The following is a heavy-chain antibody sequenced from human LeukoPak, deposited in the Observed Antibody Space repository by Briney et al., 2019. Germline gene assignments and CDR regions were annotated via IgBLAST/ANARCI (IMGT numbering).Heavy chain of an antibody. J-gene: IGHJ6*02. Sequence: GGSLRLSCAASGFTVSSNYMSWVRQAPGKGLEWVSVIYSGGSTYYADSVKGRFTISRHNSKNTLYLQMNSLRAEDTAVYYCARDKSFAGSSQIGPYYHYYGMDVWGQGTTVTVSS. CDR2: IYSGGST. CDR1: GFTVSSNY. CDR3: ARDKSFAGSSQIGPYYHYYGMDV. V-gene: IGHV3-53*04. D-gene: IGHD3-22*01.